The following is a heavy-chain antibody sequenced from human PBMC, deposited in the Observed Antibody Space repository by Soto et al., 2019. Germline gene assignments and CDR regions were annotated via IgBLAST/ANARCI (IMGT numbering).Heavy chain of an antibody. CDR1: GGSISSSSYY. CDR3: ARQQLRLLRGAFDI. V-gene: IGHV4-39*01. J-gene: IGHJ3*02. D-gene: IGHD6-25*01. Sequence: SETLSLTCNVSGGSISSSSYYWGWIRQPPGKGLEWIGSIYYSGSTYYNPSLKSRVTISVDTSKNQFSLKLSSVTAADTAVYYCARQQLRLLRGAFDIWGQGTMVTVSS. CDR2: IYYSGST.